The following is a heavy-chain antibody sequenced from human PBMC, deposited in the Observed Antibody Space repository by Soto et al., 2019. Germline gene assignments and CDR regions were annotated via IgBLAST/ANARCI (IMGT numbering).Heavy chain of an antibody. V-gene: IGHV3-9*01. D-gene: IGHD1-26*01. Sequence: EMQLVESGGGLVQPGRSLRLSCAASGFTFDDYAMHWVRQAPGKGLEWVSGINWNSGSTGYADSVKGRFTISRDNAKNSLYLQMNSLRAEDTALYYCAKDIVGATWVPDAFDFWGQGTMVTVSS. CDR3: AKDIVGATWVPDAFDF. J-gene: IGHJ3*01. CDR1: GFTFDDYA. CDR2: INWNSGST.